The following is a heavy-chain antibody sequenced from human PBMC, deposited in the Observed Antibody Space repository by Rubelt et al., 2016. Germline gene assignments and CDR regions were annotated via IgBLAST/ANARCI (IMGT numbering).Heavy chain of an antibody. CDR1: GFTFSSHA. CDR2: ISGSGEST. Sequence: EVQLLESGGGLVQPGGSLRLSCAASGFTFSSHAMSWVRQAPGKGLEWVSTISGSGESTYYADSVKGRFTISRDKSKSTLYVQLNSLRAEDTAVYYCAKAFYDVGPTARLNFDYWGQGTLVTVSS. J-gene: IGHJ4*02. CDR3: AKAFYDVGPTARLNFDY. D-gene: IGHD1-26*01. V-gene: IGHV3-23*01.